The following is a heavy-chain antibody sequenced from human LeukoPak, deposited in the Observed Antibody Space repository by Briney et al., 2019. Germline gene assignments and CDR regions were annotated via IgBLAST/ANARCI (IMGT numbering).Heavy chain of an antibody. D-gene: IGHD3-10*01. CDR2: INPSGGST. Sequence: ASVKVSCKSSGYTFTSYYMYWVRQAPGQGLEWMGIINPSGGSTSYAQKFQGRVTMTRDTSTSTVYMELSSLRSEDTAVYYCARDSGMVRGTVDYWGQGTLVIVSS. CDR3: ARDSGMVRGTVDY. CDR1: GYTFTSYY. J-gene: IGHJ4*02. V-gene: IGHV1-46*01.